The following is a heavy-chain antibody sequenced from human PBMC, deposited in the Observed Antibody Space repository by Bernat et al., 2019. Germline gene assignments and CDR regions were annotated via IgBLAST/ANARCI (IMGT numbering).Heavy chain of an antibody. CDR3: LLADYGDFVVDY. D-gene: IGHD4-17*01. Sequence: QVQLVQSGAEVKKPGASVKVSCKASGYTFTSYGISWVRQAPGQGLEWMGWISAYNGNTNYAQKLQGRVTITADKSTSTAYMELSSLRSEDTAVYYCLLADYGDFVVDYWGQGTLVTVSS. CDR2: ISAYNGNT. V-gene: IGHV1-18*01. J-gene: IGHJ4*02. CDR1: GYTFTSYG.